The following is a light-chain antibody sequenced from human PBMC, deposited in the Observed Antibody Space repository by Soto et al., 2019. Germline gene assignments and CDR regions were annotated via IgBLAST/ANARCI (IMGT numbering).Light chain of an antibody. CDR1: QTISSN. J-gene: IGKJ1*01. V-gene: IGKV3-15*01. Sequence: DILMTQSPATLSVSPGEGATLSCRASQTISSNLAWYQQKPGQVPRLLMYGASTRATGIPARFSGSGSGTEFTRTISSLQSEDFAVYYCQQYNNWPLTFGQGTKGEIK. CDR2: GAS. CDR3: QQYNNWPLT.